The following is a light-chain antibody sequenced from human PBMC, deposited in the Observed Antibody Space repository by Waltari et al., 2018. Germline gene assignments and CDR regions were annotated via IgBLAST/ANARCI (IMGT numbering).Light chain of an antibody. CDR3: QAWDSSTVI. CDR2: ENS. V-gene: IGLV3-1*01. CDR1: KLGDQY. J-gene: IGLJ2*01. Sequence: SYAVTQPPSVSVSPGQTATITCSGAKLGDQYAYWYQQKPGQPPLLVIYENSKRPSGIPERFSGSNSGNTATLTISGTQAADEADFYCQAWDSSTVIFGGGTKLTVL.